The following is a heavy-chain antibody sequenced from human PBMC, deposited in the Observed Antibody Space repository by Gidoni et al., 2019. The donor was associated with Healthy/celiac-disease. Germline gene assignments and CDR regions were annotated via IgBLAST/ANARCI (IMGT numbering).Heavy chain of an antibody. CDR3: ARLGDDYTSWFDP. CDR2: IYYSGST. CDR1: GGSISSSSYY. D-gene: IGHD4-4*01. V-gene: IGHV4-39*01. J-gene: IGHJ5*02. Sequence: QLQLQESGPGLVKPSETLSLTCTVSGGSISSSSYYWGWIRQPPGKGLEWIGSIYYSGSTYYNPSLKSRVTISVDTSKNQFSLKLSSVTAADTAVYYCARLGDDYTSWFDPWGQGTLVTVSS.